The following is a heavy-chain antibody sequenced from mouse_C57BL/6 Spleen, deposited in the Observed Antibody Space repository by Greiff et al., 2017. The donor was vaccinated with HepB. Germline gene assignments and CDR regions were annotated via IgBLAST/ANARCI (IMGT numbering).Heavy chain of an antibody. CDR2: IYPGDGDT. D-gene: IGHD1-1*01. Sequence: VKLMESGAELVKPGASVKISCKASGYAFSSYWMNWVKQRPGKGLEWIGQIYPGDGDTNYNGKFKGKATLTADKSSSTAYMQLGSLTSEGSAVYVCARELRYYYAMDYWGQGTSLTVSS. CDR3: ARELRYYYAMDY. CDR1: GYAFSSYW. V-gene: IGHV1-80*01. J-gene: IGHJ4*01.